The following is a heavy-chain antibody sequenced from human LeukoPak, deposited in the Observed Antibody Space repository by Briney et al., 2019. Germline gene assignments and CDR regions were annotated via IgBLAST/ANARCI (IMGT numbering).Heavy chain of an antibody. V-gene: IGHV3-23*01. Sequence: GGSLGLSCVASGFTFSSYGMSWVRQAAGKGLEWVSGISGSGGNTYYADSVRGRFTISRGNSKSTLYLQMKSLRAEDTAVYYCAKDTQIAPRPTYFHYWGQGTLVTVSS. CDR2: ISGSGGNT. D-gene: IGHD6-6*01. CDR1: GFTFSSYG. CDR3: AKDTQIAPRPTYFHY. J-gene: IGHJ4*02.